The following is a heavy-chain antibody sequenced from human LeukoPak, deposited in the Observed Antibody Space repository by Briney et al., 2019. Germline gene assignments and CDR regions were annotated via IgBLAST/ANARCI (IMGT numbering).Heavy chain of an antibody. V-gene: IGHV7-4-1*01. CDR1: GYTFTGYY. J-gene: IGHJ4*02. Sequence: GASVKVSCTASGYTFTGYYMHWVRQAPGQGLEWMGWINTYTGTATSVRSFAGRFVFSLETSANTSYLEIRDLKPEDTAVYYCARAPSSLRGGYFDWFLPLLDYWGQGTLVTVSS. D-gene: IGHD3-9*01. CDR2: INTYTGTA. CDR3: ARAPSSLRGGYFDWFLPLLDY.